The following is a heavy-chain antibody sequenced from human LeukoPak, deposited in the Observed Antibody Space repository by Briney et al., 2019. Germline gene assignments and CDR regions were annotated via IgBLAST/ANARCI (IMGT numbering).Heavy chain of an antibody. V-gene: IGHV4-34*01. CDR1: GFTFSSYA. CDR2: INHSGST. J-gene: IGHJ4*02. Sequence: GSLRLSCAASGFTFSSYAMSWVRQPPGKGLEWIGEINHSGSTNYNPSLKGRVTISVDTSKNQFSLKLSSVTAADAAVYYCARGSSLFDYWGQGTLVTVSS. CDR3: ARGSSLFDY.